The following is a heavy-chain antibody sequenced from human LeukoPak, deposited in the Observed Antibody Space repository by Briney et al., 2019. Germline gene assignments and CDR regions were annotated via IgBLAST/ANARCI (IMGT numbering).Heavy chain of an antibody. CDR2: ISSSSSTI. D-gene: IGHD3-16*01. CDR1: GFTFSSYS. Sequence: GGSLRLSCAASGFTFSSYSMNWVRQAPGKGLEWVSYISSSSSTIYYADSVKGRFTISRGNAKNSLYLQMNSLRAEDTAVYYCARGARAKIDAFDIWGQGTMVTVSS. CDR3: ARGARAKIDAFDI. V-gene: IGHV3-48*01. J-gene: IGHJ3*02.